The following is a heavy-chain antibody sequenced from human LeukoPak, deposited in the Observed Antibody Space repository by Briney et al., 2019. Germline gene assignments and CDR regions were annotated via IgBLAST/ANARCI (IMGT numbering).Heavy chain of an antibody. J-gene: IGHJ4*02. CDR1: GFSFRRYW. CDR3: ARLKDDVTKFDY. V-gene: IGHV3-7*01. CDR2: INQDVSRI. D-gene: IGHD2-8*01. Sequence: GGSLRLSCAGSGFSFRRYWMAWVRQAPGKGLEWVASINQDVSRIHYVDSVKGRFTISRDNAKSSLFLQMTSLRVEDTAVYYCARLKDDVTKFDYWGQGTLVTVSS.